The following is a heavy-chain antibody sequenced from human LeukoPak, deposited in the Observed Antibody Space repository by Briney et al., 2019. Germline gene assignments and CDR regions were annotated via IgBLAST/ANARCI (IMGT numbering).Heavy chain of an antibody. D-gene: IGHD3-16*01. CDR2: INPNGGNT. CDR3: ARERRAWGEDF. J-gene: IGHJ4*02. CDR1: GYTFTNYY. V-gene: IGHV1-46*01. Sequence: ASVKVSCKASGYTFTNYYIHWVRQAPGQGLEWVGLINPNGGNTGYAQRFQGRVTVTTDTSTSTVFMELNSLQSEDTAVYYCARERRAWGEDFWGQGTLVTVSS.